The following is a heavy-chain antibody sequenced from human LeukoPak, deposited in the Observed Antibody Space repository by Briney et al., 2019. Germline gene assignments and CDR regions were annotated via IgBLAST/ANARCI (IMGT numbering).Heavy chain of an antibody. J-gene: IGHJ4*02. V-gene: IGHV3-21*01. CDR3: ARALAVAGTKTGTSIDY. CDR1: GFTFSSYS. CDR2: ISSSSSYI. Sequence: GGSLRLSCAASGFTFSSYSMNWVRQAPGKGLEWVSSISSSSSYIYYADSVKGRFTISRDNAKNSLYLQMNSLRAEDTAVYYCARALAVAGTKTGTSIDYWGQGTLVTVSS. D-gene: IGHD6-19*01.